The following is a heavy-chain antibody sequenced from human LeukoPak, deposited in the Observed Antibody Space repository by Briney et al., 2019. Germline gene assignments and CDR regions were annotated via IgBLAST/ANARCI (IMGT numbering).Heavy chain of an antibody. J-gene: IGHJ4*02. V-gene: IGHV1-18*01. CDR2: ISAYNGNT. CDR1: GYTFTSYG. Sequence: ASVKVSCKASGYTFTSYGISWVRQAPGQGLEWMGWISAYNGNTNYAQKLQGRVTMTRNTSISTAYMELSSLRSEDTAVYYCARGALNPRLRYFDWLLPTTAYYFDYWGQGTLVTVSS. CDR3: ARGALNPRLRYFDWLLPTTAYYFDY. D-gene: IGHD3-9*01.